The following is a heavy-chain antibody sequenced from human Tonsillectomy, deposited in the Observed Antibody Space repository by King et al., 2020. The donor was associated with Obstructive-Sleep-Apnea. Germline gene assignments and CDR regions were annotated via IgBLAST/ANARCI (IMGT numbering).Heavy chain of an antibody. CDR2: IYPGDSDT. V-gene: IGHV5-51*01. CDR3: ARTYSSSWYSGNYFDY. J-gene: IGHJ4*02. CDR1: GYSFTSYW. Sequence: QLVQSGAEVKKPGASLKISCKGSGYSFTSYWIAWVRQMPGKGLEWMGIIYPGDSDTRYSPSFQGHVTIPADKSISTAYLQWSSLKASDTAMYYCARTYSSSWYSGNYFDYWGQGTLVTVSS. D-gene: IGHD6-13*01.